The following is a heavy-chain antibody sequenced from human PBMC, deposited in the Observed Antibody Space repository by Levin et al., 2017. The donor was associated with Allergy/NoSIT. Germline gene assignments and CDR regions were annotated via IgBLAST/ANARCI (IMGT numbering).Heavy chain of an antibody. D-gene: IGHD6-13*01. Sequence: SETLSLTCTVSGGSISSSNYYWGWVRQPPGKGLEWIGSIYYSGSTYYNPSLKSRVTISVDTSKKQFSLRLSSVTAADTAVYYCARHYYEGSSSWYHFDYWGQGTLVTVSS. CDR3: ARHYYEGSSSWYHFDY. CDR2: IYYSGST. J-gene: IGHJ4*02. V-gene: IGHV4-39*01. CDR1: GGSISSSNYY.